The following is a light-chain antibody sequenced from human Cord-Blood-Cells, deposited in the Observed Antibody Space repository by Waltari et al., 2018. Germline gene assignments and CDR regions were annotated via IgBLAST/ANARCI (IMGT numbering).Light chain of an antibody. CDR2: RNN. CDR3: AAWDDSLSGRV. V-gene: IGLV1-47*01. J-gene: IGLJ2*01. Sequence: QSLLTQPPSASGTPGQRVTISCSGGCPNIGSKYVSWYQQLPGTAPKLLIYRNNQRPSGVPDRFSGSKSGTSASLAISGLRYEDEADYYCAAWDDSLSGRVFGGGTKLTVL. CDR1: CPNIGSKY.